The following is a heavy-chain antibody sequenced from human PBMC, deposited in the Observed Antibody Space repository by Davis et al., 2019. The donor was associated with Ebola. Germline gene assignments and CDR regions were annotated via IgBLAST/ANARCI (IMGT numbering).Heavy chain of an antibody. D-gene: IGHD3-9*01. J-gene: IGHJ3*01. CDR2: INDDGSST. Sequence: HTGGSLRLSCSASGFTFTRYWMHWVRQAPGKGQVWVSRINDDGSSTTYADSVKGRFTISRDNAKNTLYLQMNSLRAEDTVVYYCAREFLTIRAFDFWGQGTMVTVSS. CDR1: GFTFTRYW. CDR3: AREFLTIRAFDF. V-gene: IGHV3-74*01.